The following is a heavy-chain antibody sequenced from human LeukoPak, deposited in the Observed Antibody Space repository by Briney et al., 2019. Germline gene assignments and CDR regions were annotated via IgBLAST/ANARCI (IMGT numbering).Heavy chain of an antibody. V-gene: IGHV4-34*01. CDR1: GGSFSGYY. J-gene: IGHJ4*02. D-gene: IGHD6-6*01. CDR3: AREAARPGFPFAADY. Sequence: PSETLSLTCAVYGGSFSGYYWSWIRQPPGKGLEWIGEINHSGSTNYNPSLKSRVTISVDTSKNQFSLKLSSVTAADTAVYYCAREAARPGFPFAADYWGQGTLVTVSS. CDR2: INHSGST.